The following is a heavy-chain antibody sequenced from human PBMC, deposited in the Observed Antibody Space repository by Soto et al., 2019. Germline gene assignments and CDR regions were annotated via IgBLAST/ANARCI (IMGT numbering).Heavy chain of an antibody. V-gene: IGHV4-4*07. CDR3: ARDRLESSTYCMDV. Sequence: SETLSLTCSVSGDSILGYYWSWIRQPAGKRLEWIGRVYNSGNVIFNPSLKNRVTMSVDMSKNQFSLRLTSVTAADSAVSYCARDRLESSTYCMDVWGRGTTVTVSS. CDR1: GDSILGYY. J-gene: IGHJ6*02. D-gene: IGHD3-16*02. CDR2: VYNSGNV.